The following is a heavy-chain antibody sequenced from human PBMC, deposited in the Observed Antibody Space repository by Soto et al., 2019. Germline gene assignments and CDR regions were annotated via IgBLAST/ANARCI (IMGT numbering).Heavy chain of an antibody. CDR2: IYSAGST. CDR3: ARVSGIAEYYFDY. D-gene: IGHD6-13*01. CDR1: GFSVSSNY. Sequence: EVQLVESGGGLVQPGGSLRLSCAASGFSVSSNYMSWVRQAPGKGLEWVSVIYSAGSTYYADSVKGRFTISRDNSKNTLYLQMNSRRAEDTAVYYCARVSGIAEYYFDYWGQGTLVTVSS. V-gene: IGHV3-66*01. J-gene: IGHJ4*02.